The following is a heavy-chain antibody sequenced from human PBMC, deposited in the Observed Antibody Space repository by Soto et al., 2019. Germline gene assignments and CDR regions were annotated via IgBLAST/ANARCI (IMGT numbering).Heavy chain of an antibody. D-gene: IGHD3-3*01. J-gene: IGHJ6*02. CDR1: GGSISSSSYY. V-gene: IGHV4-39*01. CDR2: IYDSGST. Sequence: PSETLSLTCTVSGGSISSSSYYWGWIRQPPGKGLEWIGSIYDSGSTYYNPSLKSRVTISVDTSKNQFSLKLSSVTAADTAVYYCARYGIRVAMGYYDFWSGYEVPTAYYYYGMDVWGQGTTLSVS. CDR3: ARYGIRVAMGYYDFWSGYEVPTAYYYYGMDV.